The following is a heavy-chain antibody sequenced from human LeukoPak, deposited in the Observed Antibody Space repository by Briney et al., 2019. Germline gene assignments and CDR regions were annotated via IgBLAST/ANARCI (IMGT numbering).Heavy chain of an antibody. CDR3: AREGGATTKIDY. Sequence: SETLSLTCAVYGGSFSGFYWSWIRQPPGKGLEWIGEINHSGSTNYNPSLKSRVTISVDTSKNQFSLKLSSVTAADTAVYYCAREGGATTKIDYWGQGTLVTVSS. CDR2: INHSGST. D-gene: IGHD1-26*01. CDR1: GGSFSGFY. J-gene: IGHJ4*02. V-gene: IGHV4-34*01.